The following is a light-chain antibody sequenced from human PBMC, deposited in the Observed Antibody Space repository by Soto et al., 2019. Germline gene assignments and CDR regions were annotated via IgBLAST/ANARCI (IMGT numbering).Light chain of an antibody. CDR2: YIS. V-gene: IGKV3D-15*01. J-gene: IGKJ5*01. CDR1: QSISSN. CDR3: QQHNQWPIT. Sequence: ETVMTQSPAILSVSPGDRATLSCRANQSISSNLAWYQQKPGQAPRLLIYYISTRATGIPARFSGSGSGTEFTLSINSLQSEDSAVYYCQQHNQWPITFGQGTRPEI.